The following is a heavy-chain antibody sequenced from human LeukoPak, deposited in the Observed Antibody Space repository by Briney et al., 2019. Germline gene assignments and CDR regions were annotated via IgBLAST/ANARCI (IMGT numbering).Heavy chain of an antibody. Sequence: PSETLSLTCTVSGGSISSYYWGWIRQPPGKGLEWIGSIYYSGSTYYNPSLKSRVTISVDTSKNQFSLKLSSVTAADTAVYYCARQLTPYSSSPRYFDYWGQGTLVTVSS. CDR1: GGSISSYY. J-gene: IGHJ4*02. CDR2: IYYSGST. V-gene: IGHV4-39*01. D-gene: IGHD6-6*01. CDR3: ARQLTPYSSSPRYFDY.